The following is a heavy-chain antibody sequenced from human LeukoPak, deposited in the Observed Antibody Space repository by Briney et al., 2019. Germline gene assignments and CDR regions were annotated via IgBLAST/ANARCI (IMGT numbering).Heavy chain of an antibody. Sequence: TGGSLRLSCAASGFTFSSYDMSWVRQAPGKGLEWVSTISDSGGSTYYADSVKGRFTISRDNSKNTLYLQMSSLSAEDTAVYYCANIGEFDYWGQGTLVTVSS. CDR2: ISDSGGST. V-gene: IGHV3-23*01. D-gene: IGHD3-10*01. CDR3: ANIGEFDY. CDR1: GFTFSSYD. J-gene: IGHJ4*02.